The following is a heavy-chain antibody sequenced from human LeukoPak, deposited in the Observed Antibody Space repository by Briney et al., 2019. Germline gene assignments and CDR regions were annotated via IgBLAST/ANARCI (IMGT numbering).Heavy chain of an antibody. Sequence: GASVKVSCKASGYTFTGYYMHWVRQAPGQGLEWMGRINPNSGGTNYAQKFQGRVTMTRDTSISTAYMELSRLRADDTAVYYCARFVSDYGDQYYFDYWGQGTLVTVSS. V-gene: IGHV1-2*06. CDR2: INPNSGGT. D-gene: IGHD4-17*01. CDR3: ARFVSDYGDQYYFDY. J-gene: IGHJ4*02. CDR1: GYTFTGYY.